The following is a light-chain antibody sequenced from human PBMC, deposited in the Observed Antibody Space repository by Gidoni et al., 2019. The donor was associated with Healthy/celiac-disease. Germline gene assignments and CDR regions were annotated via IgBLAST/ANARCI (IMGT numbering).Light chain of an antibody. J-gene: IGKJ5*01. Sequence: EIVLTQSPATLSLSPGERATLSCRASQCVSRYLAWYQQKPGQAPRSLIYDASNRVTGIPAGFSGSGSVTECTLTISSLEPEDFAVYYCQQRVTWPLTFGQGTRLEIK. CDR3: QQRVTWPLT. CDR2: DAS. CDR1: QCVSRY. V-gene: IGKV3-11*01.